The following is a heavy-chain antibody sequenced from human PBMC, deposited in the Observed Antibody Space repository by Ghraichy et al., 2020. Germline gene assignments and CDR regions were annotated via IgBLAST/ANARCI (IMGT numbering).Heavy chain of an antibody. CDR1: GFTFSSYA. V-gene: IGHV3-30-3*01. D-gene: IGHD2-2*01. J-gene: IGHJ6*02. CDR2: ISYDGSNK. CDR3: AREYCSSTSCYENYYYYYGMDV. Sequence: GGSLRLSCAASGFTFSSYALHWVRQAPGKGLEWVAVISYDGSNKYYADSVKGRFTISRDNSKNTLYLQMNSLRAEDTAVYYCAREYCSSTSCYENYYYYYGMDVWGQGTTVTVSS.